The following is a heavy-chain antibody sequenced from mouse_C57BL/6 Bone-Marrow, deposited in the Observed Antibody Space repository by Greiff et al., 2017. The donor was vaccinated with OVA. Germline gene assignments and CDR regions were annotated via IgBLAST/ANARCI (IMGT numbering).Heavy chain of an antibody. CDR2: IYPGDGDT. CDR1: GYAFSSSW. V-gene: IGHV1-82*01. Sequence: VQLQQSGPELVKPGASVKISCKASGYAFSSSWMNWVKQRPGTGLEWIGRIYPGDGDTNYNGKFKGKATLTVDKSSSTAYMQLSSLTSEDSAVYFCARHSNNTKGYYFDYWGQGTTLTVSS. D-gene: IGHD2-5*01. J-gene: IGHJ2*01. CDR3: ARHSNNTKGYYFDY.